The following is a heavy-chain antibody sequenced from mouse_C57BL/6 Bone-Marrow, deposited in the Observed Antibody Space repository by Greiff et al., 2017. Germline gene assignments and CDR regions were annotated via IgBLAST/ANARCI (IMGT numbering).Heavy chain of an antibody. Sequence: QVHVKQPGAELVMPGASVKLSCKASGYTFTSYWMHWVKQRPGQGLEWIGEIDPSDSYTNYNQKFKGKSTLTVDKSSSTAYMQLSSLTSEDSAVYYCAREDDGYYVGAMDYWGQGTSVTVSS. CDR2: IDPSDSYT. V-gene: IGHV1-69*01. CDR1: GYTFTSYW. J-gene: IGHJ4*01. D-gene: IGHD2-3*01. CDR3: AREDDGYYVGAMDY.